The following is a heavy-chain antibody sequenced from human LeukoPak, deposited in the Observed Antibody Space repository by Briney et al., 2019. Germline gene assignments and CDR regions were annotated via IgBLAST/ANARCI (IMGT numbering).Heavy chain of an antibody. CDR1: GIPFSNYS. CDR2: ISGSSRYI. J-gene: IGHJ4*02. CDR3: ARVNSALVVSSEGSWAGSLGFDH. V-gene: IGHV3-21*06. D-gene: IGHD3-22*01. Sequence: GGSLRLSRAASGIPFSNYSLTWVRQAPGKGLVWVSSISGSSRYIHYSDSVRGRFSISRDNAKNSVYLQMDSLTADDTAVYYCARVNSALVVSSEGSWAGSLGFDHWGQGILVIVSS.